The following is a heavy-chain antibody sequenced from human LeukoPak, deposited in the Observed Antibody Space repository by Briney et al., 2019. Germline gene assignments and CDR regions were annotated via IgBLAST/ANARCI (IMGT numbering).Heavy chain of an antibody. J-gene: IGHJ3*02. Sequence: ASVKVSCKASGYTFTGYYIHWVRQAPGQGLEWMGWINPNSGGTNYAQKFQGRVTMTRDTSISTAYMELSRLRSDDTAVYYCARDITMIVNPGDAFDIWGQGTMVTVSS. D-gene: IGHD3-22*01. CDR1: GYTFTGYY. CDR2: INPNSGGT. V-gene: IGHV1-2*02. CDR3: ARDITMIVNPGDAFDI.